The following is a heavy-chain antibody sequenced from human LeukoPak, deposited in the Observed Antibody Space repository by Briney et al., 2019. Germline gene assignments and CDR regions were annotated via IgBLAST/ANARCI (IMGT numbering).Heavy chain of an antibody. Sequence: GASVKVSCKASGYTFTSYGISWVRQATGQGLEWMGWISAYNGNTNYAQKLQGRVTMTADTSTSTACMELRSLRSDDTAVYYCARDDSLSSAKGQFDYWGQGTLVTVSS. CDR3: ARDDSLSSAKGQFDY. CDR2: ISAYNGNT. CDR1: GYTFTSYG. J-gene: IGHJ4*02. D-gene: IGHD2/OR15-2a*01. V-gene: IGHV1-18*01.